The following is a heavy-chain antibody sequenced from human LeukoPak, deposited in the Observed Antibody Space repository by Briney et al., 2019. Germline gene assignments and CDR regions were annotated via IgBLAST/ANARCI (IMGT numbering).Heavy chain of an antibody. Sequence: SETLSLTCTVSGVSISSGGYCWGWVRQHRGKGLEWIGYMYYSGSTYDHPYRKSRISITVDTNKNEFSLKLSSVTAAGTAVYYCARDYVGYGMDVWGQGTTVTVSS. J-gene: IGHJ6*02. CDR1: GVSISSGGYC. D-gene: IGHD4-23*01. CDR3: ARDYVGYGMDV. CDR2: MYYSGST. V-gene: IGHV4-31*03.